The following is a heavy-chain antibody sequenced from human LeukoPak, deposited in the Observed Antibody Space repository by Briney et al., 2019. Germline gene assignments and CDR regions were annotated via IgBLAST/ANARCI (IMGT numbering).Heavy chain of an antibody. Sequence: GESLKISFHGSGYLFTNYYIAWVRPKPGKGLEWVGLIYSGDSETKYSPSFEGQVSISVDKSISTGYLQLNNLKPSDSAIFFCARQGSGWYLPDYCGQGTLVTVSS. CDR2: IYSGDSET. V-gene: IGHV5-51*01. CDR1: GYLFTNYY. J-gene: IGHJ4*02. D-gene: IGHD6-19*01. CDR3: ARQGSGWYLPDY.